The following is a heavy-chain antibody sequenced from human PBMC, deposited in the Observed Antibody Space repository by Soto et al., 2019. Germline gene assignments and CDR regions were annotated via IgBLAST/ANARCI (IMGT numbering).Heavy chain of an antibody. D-gene: IGHD3-16*01. Sequence: VASVKVSCKASGYTFTGYYMHWVRQAPGQGLEWMGWINPNSGGTNYAQKFQGRVTMTRDTSISTAYMELSRLRSDDTAVYYCARTKITFGGAFYGMDVWGQGTTVTVSS. CDR2: INPNSGGT. CDR1: GYTFTGYY. J-gene: IGHJ6*02. V-gene: IGHV1-2*02. CDR3: ARTKITFGGAFYGMDV.